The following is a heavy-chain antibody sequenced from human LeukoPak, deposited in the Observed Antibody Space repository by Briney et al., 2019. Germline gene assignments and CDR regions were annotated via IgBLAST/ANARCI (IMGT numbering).Heavy chain of an antibody. D-gene: IGHD6-19*01. V-gene: IGHV4-59*08. Sequence: SETLSLTCTVSGGSISSCYWSWIRQPPGKGLEWIGYIYYSGSTNYNPSLKSRVTISVDTSKNQFSLKLSSVTAADTAVYYCARSVAVAALRGFDYWGQGTLVTVSS. CDR3: ARSVAVAALRGFDY. CDR2: IYYSGST. CDR1: GGSISSCY. J-gene: IGHJ4*02.